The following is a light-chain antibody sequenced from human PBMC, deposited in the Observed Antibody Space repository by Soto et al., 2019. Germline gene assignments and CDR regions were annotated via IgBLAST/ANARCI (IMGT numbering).Light chain of an antibody. CDR2: AAS. V-gene: IGKV1-17*01. J-gene: IGKJ4*01. Sequence: DIQMTQSPSSLSASVGDRVTITCRAMQGIRNDLGWYQQKPEKAPKRLIYAASSLQSGVPSRFSGSGYGTEFTLTISSLQPEDVAPYYWVQQNNYPPLTFGGGTKVEIK. CDR1: QGIRND. CDR3: VQQNNYPPLT.